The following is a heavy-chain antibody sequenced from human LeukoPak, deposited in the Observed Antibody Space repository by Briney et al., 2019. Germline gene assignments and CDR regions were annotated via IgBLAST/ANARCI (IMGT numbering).Heavy chain of an antibody. V-gene: IGHV1-24*01. CDR2: FDPEDGET. CDR3: ATALFNRDILTGYYSHNWFDP. D-gene: IGHD3-9*01. J-gene: IGHJ5*02. CDR1: GYTLTELS. Sequence: ASVKVSCKVSGYTLTELSMHWVRQAPGKGLEWMGGFDPEDGETTYAQKFQGRVTMTEDTSTDTAYMELSSLRSEDTAVYYCATALFNRDILTGYYSHNWFDPWGQGTLVTVSS.